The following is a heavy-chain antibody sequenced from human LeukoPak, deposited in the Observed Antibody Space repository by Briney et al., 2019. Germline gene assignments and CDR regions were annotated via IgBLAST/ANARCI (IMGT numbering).Heavy chain of an antibody. V-gene: IGHV1-2*02. CDR3: ARDGSSSFSDAFDI. D-gene: IGHD6-13*01. CDR1: GYTFTGYY. Sequence: ASVKVSCKASGYTFTGYYMHWVRQAPGQGLEWMGWINPNSGGTNYAQKFQGRVTMTRDMSTSTVYMELSSLRSEDTAVYYCARDGSSSFSDAFDIWGQGTMVTVSS. J-gene: IGHJ3*02. CDR2: INPNSGGT.